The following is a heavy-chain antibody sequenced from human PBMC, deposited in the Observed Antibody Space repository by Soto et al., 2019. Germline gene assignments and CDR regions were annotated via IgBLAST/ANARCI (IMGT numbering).Heavy chain of an antibody. CDR2: IYYSGST. Sequence: TLSLTCTVSGGSTSSGGYYWSWIRQHPGKGLEWIGYIYYSGSTYYNPSLKSRVTISVDTSKNQFSLKLSSVTAADTAVYYCARWELRKRDHNWFDPWGQGTLVTVSS. CDR3: ARWELRKRDHNWFDP. J-gene: IGHJ5*02. D-gene: IGHD1-7*01. CDR1: GGSTSSGGYY. V-gene: IGHV4-31*03.